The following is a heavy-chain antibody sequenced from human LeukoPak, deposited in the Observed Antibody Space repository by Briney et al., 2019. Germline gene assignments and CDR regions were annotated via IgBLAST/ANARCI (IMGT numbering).Heavy chain of an antibody. CDR1: GGSISSYY. J-gene: IGHJ4*02. CDR2: IYSSGNT. V-gene: IGHV4-4*07. Sequence: SETLSLTCTVSGGSISSYYWTWIRQPAGKGLEWIGRIYSSGNTNYNPSLKSRVSMSVDTSKHQFSLKLSSVTAADTAVYYCTRDMGSYYRHWGQGTLVTVSS. CDR3: TRDMGSYYRH. D-gene: IGHD3-10*01.